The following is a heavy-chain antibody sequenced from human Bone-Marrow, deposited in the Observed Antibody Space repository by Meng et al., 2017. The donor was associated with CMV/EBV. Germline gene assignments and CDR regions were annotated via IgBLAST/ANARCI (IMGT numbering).Heavy chain of an antibody. V-gene: IGHV5-51*01. CDR1: GYSFTSYW. D-gene: IGHD2/OR15-2a*01. CDR2: IYPGDSDT. Sequence: GESLKISCKGSGYSFTSYWIAWVRQTPGKGLEWMGIIYPGDSDTSYSPSFQGQVTISADKSISTAYLQWSSLKASDTAMDSGARHYFSSASYSVDYWGQGTLVTVSS. CDR3: ARHYFSSASYSVDY. J-gene: IGHJ4*01.